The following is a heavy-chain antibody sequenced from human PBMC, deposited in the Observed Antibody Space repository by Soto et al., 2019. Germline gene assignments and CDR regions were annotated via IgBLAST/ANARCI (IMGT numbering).Heavy chain of an antibody. CDR1: GFTFSNAW. V-gene: IGHV3-15*07. CDR2: IKSKTDGGTT. Sequence: EVQLMESGGGLVKPGGSLRLSCAASGFTFSNAWMNWVRQAPGKGLEWVGRIKSKTDGGTTDYAAPVKGRFTISRDDSKNKLYLQMNSLKTEDTAVYYCTTDPVYLGYSYGFDDAFDIWGQGTMVTVSS. CDR3: TTDPVYLGYSYGFDDAFDI. J-gene: IGHJ3*02. D-gene: IGHD5-18*01.